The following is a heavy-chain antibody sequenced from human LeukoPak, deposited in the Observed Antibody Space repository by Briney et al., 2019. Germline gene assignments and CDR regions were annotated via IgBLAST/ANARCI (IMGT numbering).Heavy chain of an antibody. V-gene: IGHV3-66*01. CDR3: ARDLLDSDGDYNYHYYMDV. CDR1: GFTVSSDY. Sequence: GGSLRLSCAASGFTVSSDYMSWVRQAPGKGLEWVSVIYSGGSTYYADSVKGRFTISRDNSKNTLYLQMNSLRAEDTAVYYCARDLLDSDGDYNYHYYMDVWGKGTTVTISS. J-gene: IGHJ6*03. D-gene: IGHD4-17*01. CDR2: IYSGGST.